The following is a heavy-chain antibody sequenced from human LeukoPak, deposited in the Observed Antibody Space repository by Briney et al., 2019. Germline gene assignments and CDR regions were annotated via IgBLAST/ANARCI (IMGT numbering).Heavy chain of an antibody. CDR1: GGSISSYY. CDR3: ARDWQQLASIAFDI. V-gene: IGHV4-4*07. Sequence: SETLSLTCTVSGGSISSYYWSWIRQPAGKGLEWIGRIYTSGSTNYNPSLKSRVTMSVDTSKNQFSLKLSSVTAADTAVYYCARDWQQLASIAFDIWGQGTMVTVSS. CDR2: IYTSGST. J-gene: IGHJ3*02. D-gene: IGHD6-13*01.